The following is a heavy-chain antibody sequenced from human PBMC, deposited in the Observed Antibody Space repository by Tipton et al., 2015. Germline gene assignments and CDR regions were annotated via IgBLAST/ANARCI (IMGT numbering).Heavy chain of an antibody. CDR2: TYYRSKWYN. CDR1: GDSVSSNSAA. D-gene: IGHD6-13*01. V-gene: IGHV6-1*01. Sequence: GLVKPSQTLSLTCAISGDSVSSNSAAWNWIRQSPSRGLEWLGRTYYRSKWYNDYAVSVKSRITINPDTSKNQFTLHLNSVTPDDTAMYYCARGAQHSTWSWGQGTLVTVSS. J-gene: IGHJ5*02. CDR3: ARGAQHSTWS.